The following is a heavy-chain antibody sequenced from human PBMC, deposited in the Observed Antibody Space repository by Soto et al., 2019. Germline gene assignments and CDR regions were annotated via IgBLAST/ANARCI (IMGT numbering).Heavy chain of an antibody. J-gene: IGHJ4*02. Sequence: ASVKVSCKASGFTFTGYYMHWVRQAPGQGLEWIGWINPNSGVANYAQKFHDWVTITRDTSSTTAYMELSGLKSDDTAVYFCAKDDAGHPDFWGQGTLVTDS. V-gene: IGHV1-2*04. D-gene: IGHD6-13*01. CDR2: INPNSGVA. CDR1: GFTFTGYY. CDR3: AKDDAGHPDF.